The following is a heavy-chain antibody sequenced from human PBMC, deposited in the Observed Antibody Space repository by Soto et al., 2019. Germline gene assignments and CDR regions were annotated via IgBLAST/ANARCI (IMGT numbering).Heavy chain of an antibody. D-gene: IGHD1-26*01. J-gene: IGHJ1*01. CDR3: ARDARLFYYGDYFQH. CDR1: GYTFTSYG. CDR2: ISAYNGNT. Sequence: QVQLVQSGAEVKKPGASVKVSCKASGYTFTSYGISWVRQAPGQGLEWMGWISAYNGNTNYAQKLQGRVTMTTDTATSTAYMELRSLRSDDTAVYYCARDARLFYYGDYFQHWGQGTLVTVSS. V-gene: IGHV1-18*01.